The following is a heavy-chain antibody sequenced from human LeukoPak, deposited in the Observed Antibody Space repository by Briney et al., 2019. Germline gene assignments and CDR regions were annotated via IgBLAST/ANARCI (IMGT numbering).Heavy chain of an antibody. CDR2: IYYSGST. D-gene: IGHD3-10*01. CDR3: ARAYYGSGSYTYFDY. Sequence: SETLSLTCTVSGGSISSYYWSWIRQPPGKGLEWIGYIYYSGSTNYNPSLKSRVTTSVDTSKNQFSLKLSSVTAADTAVYYCARAYYGSGSYTYFDYWGQGTLVTVSS. V-gene: IGHV4-59*01. CDR1: GGSISSYY. J-gene: IGHJ4*02.